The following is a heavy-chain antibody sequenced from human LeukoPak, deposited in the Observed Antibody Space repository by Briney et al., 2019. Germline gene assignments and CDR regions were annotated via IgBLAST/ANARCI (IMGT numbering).Heavy chain of an antibody. Sequence: GGSLRLSCAASGFTFSSYWMSWVRQAPGKGLEWVANIKQDGSEKYYVDSVKGRFTISRDNAKNSLNLQMNSLRVEDTAVYYCARGRLRPRGYYYDSSGNALDYWGQGTLVTVSS. CDR2: IKQDGSEK. V-gene: IGHV3-7*01. D-gene: IGHD3-22*01. J-gene: IGHJ4*02. CDR3: ARGRLRPRGYYYDSSGNALDY. CDR1: GFTFSSYW.